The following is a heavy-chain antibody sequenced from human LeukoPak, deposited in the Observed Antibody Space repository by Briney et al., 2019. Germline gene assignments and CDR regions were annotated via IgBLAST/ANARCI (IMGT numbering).Heavy chain of an antibody. CDR3: AKGRWGLTINNFDI. V-gene: IGHV3-23*01. CDR2: ISDRGDST. D-gene: IGHD3-9*01. Sequence: GGSLRLSCAASGFTFSSYGMSWVRQAPGKGLGWVSVISDRGDSTHYADSVKGRFTISRDSSKNTLYLQMNSLRGEDTAVYYCAKGRWGLTINNFDIWGQGTMVTVSS. CDR1: GFTFSSYG. J-gene: IGHJ3*02.